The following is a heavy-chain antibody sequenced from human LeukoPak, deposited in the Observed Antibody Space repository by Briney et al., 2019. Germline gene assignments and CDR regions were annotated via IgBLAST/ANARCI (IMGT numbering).Heavy chain of an antibody. J-gene: IGHJ4*02. D-gene: IGHD2-8*01. CDR2: ISDTGGNT. CDR1: GFTFSSYA. CDR3: AKDTSICRYCTNGVCSPFDY. V-gene: IGHV3-23*01. Sequence: PGGSLRLSCAASGFTFSSYAMTWVRQAPGKGLEWVAAISDTGGNTYDADSVKGRFTMSRDNSKNTLYLQMNSLTAEDTAVYYCAKDTSICRYCTNGVCSPFDYWGQGTLVTVSS.